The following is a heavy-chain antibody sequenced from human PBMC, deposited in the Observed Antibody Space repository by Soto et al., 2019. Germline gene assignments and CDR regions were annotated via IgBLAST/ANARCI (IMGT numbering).Heavy chain of an antibody. J-gene: IGHJ4*02. D-gene: IGHD3-10*01. Sequence: PSETLSLTCTVSGGSISSYYWGWIRQPPGKGLEWIGTIYYSGSTYYNPSLKSRLTISVDTSKNQFSLKLTSVTAADTAVYYCASPEHYYDFDYGGQEPLVPVSS. CDR3: ASPEHYYDFDY. CDR2: IYYSGST. V-gene: IGHV4-39*01. CDR1: GGSISSYY.